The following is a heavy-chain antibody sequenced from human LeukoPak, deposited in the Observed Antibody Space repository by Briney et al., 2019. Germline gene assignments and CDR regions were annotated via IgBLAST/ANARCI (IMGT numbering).Heavy chain of an antibody. CDR3: ARRDWVSGAVRAFDI. CDR2: ISNASVDK. J-gene: IGHJ3*02. Sequence: GGSLRLSCVGSGFMFSDYYMSWIRQAPGKGLEWVSYISNASVDKYYVDSVRGRFTTSRDNAKKSMYLQMSGLRVEDTAVYYCARRDWVSGAVRAFDIWGQGTMVTVSS. V-gene: IGHV3-11*04. CDR1: GFMFSDYY. D-gene: IGHD3-3*01.